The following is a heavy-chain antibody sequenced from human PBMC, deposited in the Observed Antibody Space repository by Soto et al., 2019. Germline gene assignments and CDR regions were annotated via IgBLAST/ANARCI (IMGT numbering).Heavy chain of an antibody. CDR3: ARAGDIPARPDY. D-gene: IGHD6-6*01. V-gene: IGHV4-59*01. Sequence: KGLEWIGYIYDSGSRNYNPSLKSRVTISLDTSKNQFSLRLSSVTAADTGVYYCARAGDIPARPDYWGQGIQVIVSS. J-gene: IGHJ4*02. CDR2: IYDSGSR.